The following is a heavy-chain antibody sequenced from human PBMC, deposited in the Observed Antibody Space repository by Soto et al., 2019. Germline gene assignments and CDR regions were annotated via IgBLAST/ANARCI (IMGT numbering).Heavy chain of an antibody. D-gene: IGHD4-4*01. CDR1: GGPISSYY. V-gene: IGHV4-59*01. Sequence: PSETLSLTCTVSGGPISSYYWSWIRQPPGKGLEWIGYIYYSGSTNYNPSLKSRVTISVDTSKNQFSLKLSSVTAADTAVYYCAREGCNARFDPWGQGTLVTVSS. CDR2: IYYSGST. J-gene: IGHJ5*02. CDR3: AREGCNARFDP.